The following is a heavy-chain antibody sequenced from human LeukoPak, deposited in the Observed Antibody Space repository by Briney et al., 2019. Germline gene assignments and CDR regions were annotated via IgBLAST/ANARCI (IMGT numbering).Heavy chain of an antibody. D-gene: IGHD6-19*01. V-gene: IGHV4-30-4*08. J-gene: IGHJ3*02. Sequence: SQTLSLTCTVSGGSISSGDYYWSWIRQPPGKGLEWIGYIYYSGSTYYNPSPKSRVTISVDTSKNQFSLKLSSVTAADTAVYYCARPGQWLGSFDIWGQGTMVTVSS. CDR3: ARPGQWLGSFDI. CDR1: GGSISSGDYY. CDR2: IYYSGST.